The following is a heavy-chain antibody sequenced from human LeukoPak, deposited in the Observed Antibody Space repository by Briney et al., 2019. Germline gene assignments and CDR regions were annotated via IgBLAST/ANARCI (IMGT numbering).Heavy chain of an antibody. CDR2: ISAYNGNT. CDR1: GYTFTSYG. Sequence: ASVKVSCKASGYTFTSYGISWVREAPGQGLEGMGWISAYNGNTNYAQKLQGRVTMTTDTSTSTAYMELRSLRADDTAVYYGARLGYCSGGSCYLNWFDPWGQGTLVTVSS. J-gene: IGHJ5*02. D-gene: IGHD2-15*01. V-gene: IGHV1-18*01. CDR3: ARLGYCSGGSCYLNWFDP.